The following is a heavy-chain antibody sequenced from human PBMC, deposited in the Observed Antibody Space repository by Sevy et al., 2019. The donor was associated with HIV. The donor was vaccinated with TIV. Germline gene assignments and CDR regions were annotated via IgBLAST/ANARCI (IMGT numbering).Heavy chain of an antibody. CDR2: IYYTGST. CDR1: GASMRSGTYY. V-gene: IGHV4-31*03. Sequence: SETLSFTCTVSGASMRSGTYYWSWIRQHPGKGLEWIGYIYYTGSTCYNPSLKSRVTISVDTSKKQFSLKLNSVTAADTAVYFCARSPPVVVVPGAPSWFDPWGQGTLVTVSS. CDR3: ARSPPVVVVPGAPSWFDP. J-gene: IGHJ5*02. D-gene: IGHD2-2*01.